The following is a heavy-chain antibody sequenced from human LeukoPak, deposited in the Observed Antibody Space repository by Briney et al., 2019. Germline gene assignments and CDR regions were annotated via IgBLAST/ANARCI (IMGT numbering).Heavy chain of an antibody. CDR2: ISAYNGNT. Sequence: GASVKVSCKASGYTFISYGISWVRQAPGQGPVWMGWISAYNGNTNYAQKVQGRVTMTTDTSTSTAYMELRGLRSDDTAVYYCARDLGSWYSNNWADSFDIWGQGTMVTVSS. V-gene: IGHV1-18*01. CDR3: ARDLGSWYSNNWADSFDI. J-gene: IGHJ3*02. CDR1: GYTFISYG. D-gene: IGHD6-13*01.